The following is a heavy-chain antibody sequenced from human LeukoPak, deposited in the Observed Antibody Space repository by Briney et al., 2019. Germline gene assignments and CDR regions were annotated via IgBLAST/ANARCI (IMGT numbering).Heavy chain of an antibody. V-gene: IGHV4-39*01. CDR1: GGSISSSSYY. D-gene: IGHD2-15*01. J-gene: IGHJ4*02. Sequence: SETLSLTCTVSGGSISSSSYYWGWIRQPPGKGLEWIGSIYYSGSTYYNPSLKSRVTISVDTSKNQFSLKLSSPTGADTAVYYCARHAGYCSGGSCHSVYFDYWGQGTLVTVSS. CDR2: IYYSGST. CDR3: ARHAGYCSGGSCHSVYFDY.